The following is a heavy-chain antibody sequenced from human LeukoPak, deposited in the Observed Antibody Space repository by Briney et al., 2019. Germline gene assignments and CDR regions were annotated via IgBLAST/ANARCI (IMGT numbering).Heavy chain of an antibody. CDR2: ISSSGSTI. CDR3: AGSYYDSSGYPQGFDY. V-gene: IGHV3-11*01. J-gene: IGHJ4*02. Sequence: GRSLRLSCAAAGFTVIDYYRSWIRQAPGKWLEWVSYISSSGSTIYYADSVKGRFTISRDNAKNSLYLQMNSLRAEDTAVYYCAGSYYDSSGYPQGFDYWGPGTLVTVSS. CDR1: GFTVIDYY. D-gene: IGHD3-22*01.